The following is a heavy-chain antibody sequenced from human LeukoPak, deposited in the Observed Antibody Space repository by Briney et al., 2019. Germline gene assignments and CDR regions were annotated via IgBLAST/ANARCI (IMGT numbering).Heavy chain of an antibody. Sequence: SVNVSCKASGGTFSSYAISWVRQAPGQGLEWMGGIIPIFGTANCAQKFQGRVTITADESTSTAYMELSSLTSEDTAVYYCASVSGFWLRGESYYGMDVWGKGTTVTVSS. D-gene: IGHD5-12*01. V-gene: IGHV1-69*13. CDR1: GGTFSSYA. CDR3: ASVSGFWLRGESYYGMDV. J-gene: IGHJ6*04. CDR2: IIPIFGTA.